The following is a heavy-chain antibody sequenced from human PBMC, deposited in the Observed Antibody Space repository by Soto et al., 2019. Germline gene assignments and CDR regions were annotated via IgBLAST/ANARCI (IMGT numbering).Heavy chain of an antibody. J-gene: IGHJ1*01. CDR3: AKRRLNTITSLSDY. V-gene: IGHV3-23*01. CDR1: GFSFSDYG. D-gene: IGHD2-2*01. Sequence: EIQLLESGGGLARPGGSLRPSCVASGFSFSDYGMSWVRQSPQKSLEWVASISGNKMTTFYPDSVKGRFFISRDNSDNTLHLQMNSLRDDDTAIYYCAKRRLNTITSLSDYWGQGVQVTVSS. CDR2: ISGNKMTT.